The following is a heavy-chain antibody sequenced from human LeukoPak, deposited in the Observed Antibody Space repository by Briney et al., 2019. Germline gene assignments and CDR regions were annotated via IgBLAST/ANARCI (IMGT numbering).Heavy chain of an antibody. Sequence: ASVKVSCKASGYTFTSYDIGWVRQAPGQGLEWMGWISGYDANTRYAQKFQGRVTMTTDTSTSTAYMELRSLRSDDTAVYYCARDWGKGEFYFDYWGQGTLVTVSS. V-gene: IGHV1-18*01. D-gene: IGHD3-16*01. CDR3: ARDWGKGEFYFDY. J-gene: IGHJ4*02. CDR2: ISGYDANT. CDR1: GYTFTSYD.